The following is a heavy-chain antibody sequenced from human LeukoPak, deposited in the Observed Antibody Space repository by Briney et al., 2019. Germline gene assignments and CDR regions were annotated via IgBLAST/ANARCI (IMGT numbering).Heavy chain of an antibody. Sequence: PGGSLRLSCAASGFTFSTYALSWVRQAPGKGLQWVSVISGYSDTTYYTDSVKGRFTISRDNSKNTLYLQMNSLRAEDTAIYYCAKDTGNYYDSSVPRGDFDYWGQGTLVTVSS. CDR3: AKDTGNYYDSSVPRGDFDY. J-gene: IGHJ4*02. CDR1: GFTFSTYA. D-gene: IGHD3-22*01. CDR2: ISGYSDTT. V-gene: IGHV3-23*01.